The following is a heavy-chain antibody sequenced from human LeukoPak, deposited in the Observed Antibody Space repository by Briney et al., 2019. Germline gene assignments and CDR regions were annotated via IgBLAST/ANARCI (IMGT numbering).Heavy chain of an antibody. CDR1: GYTFTGHY. Sequence: ASVKVSCTASGYTFTGHYMHWVRQAPGQGLEWMGWINPNSGGTNYAQKFQGWVTMTRDTSISTAYMELSRLRSDDTAVYYCARDRRGSYFDYWGQGTLVTVSS. CDR2: INPNSGGT. J-gene: IGHJ4*02. V-gene: IGHV1-2*04. CDR3: ARDRRGSYFDY.